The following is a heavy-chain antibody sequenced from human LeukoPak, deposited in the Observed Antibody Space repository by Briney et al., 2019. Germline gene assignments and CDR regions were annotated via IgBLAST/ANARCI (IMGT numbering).Heavy chain of an antibody. Sequence: TGGSLRLSCAAPGFTFSSYAMSSVRQAPGKGLEWVSAISGSGGSTYYTDSVKGRFTISRDNAKNSLYLQMSSLRAEDTAVYYCARDGYNTIDHWGQGILVTVSS. CDR3: ARDGYNTIDH. J-gene: IGHJ4*02. D-gene: IGHD5-24*01. V-gene: IGHV3-23*01. CDR1: GFTFSSYA. CDR2: ISGSGGST.